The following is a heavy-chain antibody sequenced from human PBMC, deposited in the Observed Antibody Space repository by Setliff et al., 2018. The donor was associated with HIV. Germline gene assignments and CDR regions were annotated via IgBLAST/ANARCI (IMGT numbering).Heavy chain of an antibody. CDR2: INPDGSAK. CDR3: ARDSFSKGDY. Sequence: GGSLRLSCAASGLTFSSYWMSWVRQAPGKGLEWVANINPDGSAKSYVDSVKGRFTSSRDSGKNSLYLQMHSLRVEDTAFYYCARDSFSKGDYWGRGTLVTVSS. CDR1: GLTFSSYW. D-gene: IGHD4-4*01. V-gene: IGHV3-7*03. J-gene: IGHJ4*02.